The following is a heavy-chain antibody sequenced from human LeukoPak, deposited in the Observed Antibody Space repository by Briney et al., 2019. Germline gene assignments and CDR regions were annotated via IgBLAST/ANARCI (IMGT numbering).Heavy chain of an antibody. D-gene: IGHD3-16*01. Sequence: HPGGSLRLSCAASGFTFSSYWMHWVRQAPGKGLVWVSRINSDGSSTSYADSVKGRFTISRDNAKNTLYLQMNSLRAEDTAVYYCARDSGLLIYVYYMDVWGKGTTVIVSS. J-gene: IGHJ6*03. CDR3: ARDSGLLIYVYYMDV. V-gene: IGHV3-74*01. CDR2: INSDGSST. CDR1: GFTFSSYW.